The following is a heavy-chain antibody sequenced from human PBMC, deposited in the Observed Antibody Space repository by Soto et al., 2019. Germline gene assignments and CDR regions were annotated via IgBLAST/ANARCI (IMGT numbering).Heavy chain of an antibody. CDR1: GFTFSSYA. V-gene: IGHV3-30-3*01. CDR2: ISYDGSNK. D-gene: IGHD2-15*01. Sequence: AGGPLRLSCAASGFTFSSYAMHWVRQAPGKGLEWVAVISYDGSNKYYADSVKGRFTISRDNSKNTLYLQMNSLRAEDTAVYYCARDPYCSGGSCYSYYYYGMDVWGQGTTVTVSS. CDR3: ARDPYCSGGSCYSYYYYGMDV. J-gene: IGHJ6*02.